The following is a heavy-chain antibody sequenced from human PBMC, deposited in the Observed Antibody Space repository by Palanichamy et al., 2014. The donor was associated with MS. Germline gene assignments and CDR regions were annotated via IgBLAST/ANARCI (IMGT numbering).Heavy chain of an antibody. J-gene: IGHJ4*02. D-gene: IGHD2/OR15-2a*01. CDR2: FCPSGDT. CDR3: VKSTLWPQVGSFDS. Sequence: QVHLQESGPGLMKPSETLSLTCTVSGGSISDYCWSWIRQSPGKGLEWIGYFCPSGDTNRSPSLGSRVTISKDTSKNHFSLTLSSVTAADTAIYYCVKSTLWPQVGSFDSWGQGSLVTVSS. CDR1: GGSISDYC. V-gene: IGHV4-4*08.